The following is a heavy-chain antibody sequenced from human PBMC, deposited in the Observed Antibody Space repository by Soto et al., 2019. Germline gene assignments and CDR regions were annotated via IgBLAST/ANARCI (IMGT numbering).Heavy chain of an antibody. CDR2: IIPIFGTA. Sequence: QVQLVQSGAEVKKPGSSVKVSCKASGGTFSSYAISWVRQAPGQGLEWMGGIIPIFGTANYAQKFQGRVRITTDDSTSTDYMELSSLRSADTAVYYCETTIAAAGTGYWGQGTLVTVSS. J-gene: IGHJ4*02. CDR3: ETTIAAAGTGY. V-gene: IGHV1-69*05. CDR1: GGTFSSYA. D-gene: IGHD6-13*01.